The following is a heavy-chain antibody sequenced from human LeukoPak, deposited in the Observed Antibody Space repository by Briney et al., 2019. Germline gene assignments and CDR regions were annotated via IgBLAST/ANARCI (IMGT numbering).Heavy chain of an antibody. V-gene: IGHV1-2*02. Sequence: ASVKVSCKASGHTFTGYYMHWVRQAPGQGLEWMGWINPNSGGTNYAQKFQGRVTMTRDTSISTAYMELSRLRSDDTAVYYCARSKVLVYSNFDYWGQGTLVTVSS. CDR2: INPNSGGT. J-gene: IGHJ4*02. D-gene: IGHD4-4*01. CDR3: ARSKVLVYSNFDY. CDR1: GHTFTGYY.